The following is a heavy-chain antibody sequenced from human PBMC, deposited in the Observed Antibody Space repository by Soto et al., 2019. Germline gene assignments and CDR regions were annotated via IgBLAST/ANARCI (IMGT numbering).Heavy chain of an antibody. CDR1: GGSISSGDYY. CDR3: ARGDWFHP. CDR2: IYYTGTT. J-gene: IGHJ5*02. V-gene: IGHV4-30-4*01. Sequence: NPSETLSLTCTVSGGSISSGDYYWNWIRQPPGKGLEWIGYIYYTGTTKYNPSLKGRATLSVDTAKNRFSLNLTSLTAADTAVYYCARGDWFHPWGQGTLVTVSS.